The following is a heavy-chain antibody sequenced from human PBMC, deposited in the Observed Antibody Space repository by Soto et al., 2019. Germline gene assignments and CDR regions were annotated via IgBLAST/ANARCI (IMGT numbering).Heavy chain of an antibody. CDR1: GYTFTGYY. CDR3: ARGAIRFLEWSPFNY. D-gene: IGHD3-3*01. J-gene: IGHJ4*02. Sequence: ASVKVSCKASGYTFTGYYMHWVRQAPGQGLEWMGWINPNSGGTNYAQKFQGWVTMTRDTSISTAYMELSRLRSDDTAVYYCARGAIRFLEWSPFNYWGQGTLVPVSS. CDR2: INPNSGGT. V-gene: IGHV1-2*04.